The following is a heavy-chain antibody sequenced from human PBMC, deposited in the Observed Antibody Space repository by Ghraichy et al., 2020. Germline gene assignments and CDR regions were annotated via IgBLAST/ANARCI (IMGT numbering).Heavy chain of an antibody. CDR3: SRTKHISGWSYSLDY. CDR2: IDWDDDK. J-gene: IGHJ4*02. D-gene: IGHD6-13*01. CDR1: GFSLSTGAMC. V-gene: IGHV2-70*11. Sequence: SGPTLVTPTQTLTLTCTFSGFSLSTGAMCVSWIRQPPGKALEWLARIDWDDDKYYIASLKTRITISKDTSKNQVVLTMTNMDPVDTATYYCSRTKHISGWSYSLDYWGQGTLVTVSS.